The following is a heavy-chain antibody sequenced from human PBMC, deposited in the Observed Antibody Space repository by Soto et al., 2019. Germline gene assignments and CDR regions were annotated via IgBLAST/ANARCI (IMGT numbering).Heavy chain of an antibody. CDR2: INAGNGNT. D-gene: IGHD3-16*02. J-gene: IGHJ6*02. CDR3: ASNFFSFCFGWGRYLGGLFYGMGV. Sequence: ASVKVSCKASGYTFTSYAMHWVRQAPGQRLEWMGWINAGNGNTKYSQKFQGRVTITRDTSASTAYMELSSLRSEDTAVYYCASNFFSFCFGWGRYLGGLFYGMGVWGQGNKGT. V-gene: IGHV1-3*01. CDR1: GYTFTSYA.